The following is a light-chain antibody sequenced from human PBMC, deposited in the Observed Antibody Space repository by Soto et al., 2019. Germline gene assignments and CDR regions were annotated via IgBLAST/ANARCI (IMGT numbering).Light chain of an antibody. CDR2: DVT. V-gene: IGLV2-11*01. CDR3: CLYAGSNILI. J-gene: IGLJ2*01. CDR1: SIDVGGYNY. Sequence: QSALTQPRSVSGSPGQSVTISCTGTSIDVGGYNYVSWYQRHPGKAPKLIISDVTKRPSGVPDRLSGSKSGNPASLTLSWRQAEDEDDYVCCLYAGSNILISGVGTKRTFL.